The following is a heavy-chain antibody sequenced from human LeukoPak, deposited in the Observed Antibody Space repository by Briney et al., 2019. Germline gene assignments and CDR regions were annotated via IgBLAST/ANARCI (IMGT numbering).Heavy chain of an antibody. CDR3: LGVVPAARYQRYYYYYMDV. CDR1: GGSISSSSYY. D-gene: IGHD2-2*01. Sequence: SETLSLTCTVSGGSISSSSYYWGWIRQPPGKGLEWIGSIYYSESTYYNPSLKSRVTISVDTSKNQFSLKLSSVTAADTAVYYCLGVVPAARYQRYYYYYMDVWGKGITVTVSS. V-gene: IGHV4-39*01. CDR2: IYYSEST. J-gene: IGHJ6*03.